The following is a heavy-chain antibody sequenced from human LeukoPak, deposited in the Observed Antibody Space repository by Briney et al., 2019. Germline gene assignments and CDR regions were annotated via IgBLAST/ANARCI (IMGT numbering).Heavy chain of an antibody. J-gene: IGHJ4*02. CDR3: ARSTQASSTSFDY. V-gene: IGHV4-59*01. Sequence: SETLSPTCTVSGGSISNYYWSWFRQPPGKGLEYIGFIYHSGSTNYNPSLKSRVTMSVDKSKKQCSLRLTSVTAADTAIYFCARSTQASSTSFDYWGQGTLVTVSS. D-gene: IGHD6-6*01. CDR2: IYHSGST. CDR1: GGSISNYY.